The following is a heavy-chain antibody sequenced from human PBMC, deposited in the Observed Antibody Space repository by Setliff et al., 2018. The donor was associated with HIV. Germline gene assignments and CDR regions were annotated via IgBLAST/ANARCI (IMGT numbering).Heavy chain of an antibody. CDR1: GGSISSSSYY. Sequence: PSETLSLTCTVSGGSISSSSYYWDWIRQPPGKGLEWIGSIYYSGSTYYNPSLKSRVTISVDTSKNQFSLKLSSVTAADTATYYCARSYFDMMTGYYAFDYWGRGTPVTVSS. D-gene: IGHD3-9*01. CDR2: IYYSGST. J-gene: IGHJ4*02. CDR3: ARSYFDMMTGYYAFDY. V-gene: IGHV4-39*07.